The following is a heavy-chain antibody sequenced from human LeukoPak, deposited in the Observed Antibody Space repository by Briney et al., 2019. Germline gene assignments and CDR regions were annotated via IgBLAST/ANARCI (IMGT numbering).Heavy chain of an antibody. Sequence: GSLRLSCAASGFTFSSYSMNWIRQPPGKGLEWIGSIYYSGSTYYNPSLKSRVTISVDTSKNQFSLKLSSVTAADTAVYYCAREEDKQTLDYWGQGTLVTVSS. CDR1: GFTFSSYS. CDR3: AREEDKQTLDY. CDR2: IYYSGST. D-gene: IGHD6-13*01. J-gene: IGHJ4*02. V-gene: IGHV4-39*07.